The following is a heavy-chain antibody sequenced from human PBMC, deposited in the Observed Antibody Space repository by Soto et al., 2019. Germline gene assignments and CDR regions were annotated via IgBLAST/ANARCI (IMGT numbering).Heavy chain of an antibody. J-gene: IGHJ4*02. CDR2: IYYTGST. D-gene: IGHD3-10*01. Sequence: TLTLTCTVSGDPISSGGYYRSWFRQHPGKDLEWIGYIYYTGSTYYNPSLKSGVTIALDTSKNQFALKLSSVTAADTAVYYCARAGGLWFGDLVDYWGQGTQVTVSS. CDR1: GDPISSGGYY. CDR3: ARAGGLWFGDLVDY. V-gene: IGHV4-31*03.